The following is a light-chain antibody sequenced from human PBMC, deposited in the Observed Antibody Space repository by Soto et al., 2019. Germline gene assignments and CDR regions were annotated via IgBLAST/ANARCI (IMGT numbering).Light chain of an antibody. Sequence: EIVMTQSPATLSVSPGETCHGSCMASQTVSGNLAWYQQRPGQAPMLLMYGASTRATGIPARFSGSGSGTEFTLTISRLQSEDFAVYYCQQYNNWPPWTVGQVTKVEIK. J-gene: IGKJ1*01. V-gene: IGKV3-15*01. CDR2: GAS. CDR1: QTVSGN. CDR3: QQYNNWPPWT.